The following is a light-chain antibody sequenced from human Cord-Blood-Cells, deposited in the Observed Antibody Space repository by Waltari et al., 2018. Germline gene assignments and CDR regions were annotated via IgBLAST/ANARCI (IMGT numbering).Light chain of an antibody. CDR3: QQANSFPLT. J-gene: IGKJ4*01. Sequence: DIQMTQSPSSVSASVGDRVTITCRASQGISSWLAWYPQKPGKAPKLLIYGASSLQSGVPSRFSGSGSGTDFTLTISSLQPEDFATYYCQQANSFPLTFGGGTKVEIK. CDR1: QGISSW. V-gene: IGKV1-12*01. CDR2: GAS.